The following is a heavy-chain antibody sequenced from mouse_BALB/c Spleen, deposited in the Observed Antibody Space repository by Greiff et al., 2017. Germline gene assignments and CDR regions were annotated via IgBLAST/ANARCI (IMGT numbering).Heavy chain of an antibody. CDR1: GFAFSSYD. CDR3: ARHAGNHYFDD. J-gene: IGHJ2*01. Sequence: EVQLVESGGGLVKPGGSLKLSCAASGFAFSSYDMSWVRQTPEKRLEWVAYISSGGGSTYYPDTVKGRFTISRDNAKNTLYLQMSSLKSEDTAMYYCARHAGNHYFDDWGQGTTLTVSS. V-gene: IGHV5-12-1*01. CDR2: ISSGGGST. D-gene: IGHD2-1*01.